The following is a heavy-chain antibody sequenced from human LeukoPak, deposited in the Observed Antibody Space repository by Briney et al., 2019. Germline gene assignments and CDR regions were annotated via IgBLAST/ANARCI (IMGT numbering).Heavy chain of an antibody. CDR2: ISGSGSNT. J-gene: IGHJ4*02. Sequence: GGSLRLPCAASGFTFNRFAMSWVRQAPGKGLEWVSAISGSGSNTYYADSVKGRFTISRDSSMNTLYLQMNSLRAEDTAIYYCAKSRARRHDSSGSIDYWGQGTLVTVSS. V-gene: IGHV3-23*01. CDR3: AKSRARRHDSSGSIDY. CDR1: GFTFNRFA. D-gene: IGHD3-22*01.